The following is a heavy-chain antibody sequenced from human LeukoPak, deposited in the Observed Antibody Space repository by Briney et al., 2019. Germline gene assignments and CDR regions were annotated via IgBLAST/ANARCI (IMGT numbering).Heavy chain of an antibody. V-gene: IGHV3-30-3*01. CDR3: AKAVRLGYDTSLGYFDY. CDR2: ISYDGSNK. J-gene: IGHJ4*02. D-gene: IGHD3-22*01. Sequence: GGSLRLSCAASGFTFSSYAMHWVRQAPGKGLEWVAVISYDGSNKYYADSVKGRFTISRDNSKNTLYLQMNSLRAEDTAVYYCAKAVRLGYDTSLGYFDYWGQGTLVTVSS. CDR1: GFTFSSYA.